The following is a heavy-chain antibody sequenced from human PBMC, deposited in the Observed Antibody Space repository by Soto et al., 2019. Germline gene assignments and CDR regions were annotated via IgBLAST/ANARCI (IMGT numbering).Heavy chain of an antibody. D-gene: IGHD3-22*01. CDR3: ARGGTFAYDASGYSVY. V-gene: IGHV1-2*02. Sequence: ASVKVSCKTSGYTFSAYYMHWVRQAPGQGLEWMGWINPKSGGTLYAQKFQGRVTMTRDTSISTAYMELSRLRSDDTAVYYCARGGTFAYDASGYSVYWGQGTLVTVSS. J-gene: IGHJ4*02. CDR2: INPKSGGT. CDR1: GYTFSAYY.